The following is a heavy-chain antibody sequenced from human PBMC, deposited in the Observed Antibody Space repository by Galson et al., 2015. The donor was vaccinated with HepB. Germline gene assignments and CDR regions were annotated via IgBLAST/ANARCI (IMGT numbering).Heavy chain of an antibody. CDR3: ARVLYGIDAFDI. V-gene: IGHV5-51*03. D-gene: IGHD3-16*01. J-gene: IGHJ3*02. CDR1: GYSFTNYW. CDR2: FCPVDSDT. Sequence: QSGAEVKKPGESLKISCKGYGYSFTNYWIGWVRQMPGKGLEWMGIFCPVDSDTRYSPSFQGQVTISVDKSISTAYVQWSSLKASDTAIYYCARVLYGIDAFDIWGQGTMVTVSS.